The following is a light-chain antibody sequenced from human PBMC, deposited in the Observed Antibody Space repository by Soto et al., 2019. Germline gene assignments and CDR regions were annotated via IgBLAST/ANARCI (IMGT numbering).Light chain of an antibody. Sequence: EIVLTQSPGTLSLSPGERATFSCRASQSVSSTYLVWYQQKPGQAPRLLIYGASNRATGIPDRFSGSGSGTDFTLIISRLEPEDFAVYYCQQYGSFPRTFGQGTKVEIK. V-gene: IGKV3-20*01. CDR3: QQYGSFPRT. CDR1: QSVSSTY. J-gene: IGKJ1*01. CDR2: GAS.